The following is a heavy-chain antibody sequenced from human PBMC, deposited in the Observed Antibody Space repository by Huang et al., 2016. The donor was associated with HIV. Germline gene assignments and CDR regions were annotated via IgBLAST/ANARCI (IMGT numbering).Heavy chain of an antibody. CDR2: IANEGSTK. CDR3: ARSEPSRYYFDY. J-gene: IGHJ4*02. V-gene: IGHV3-30-3*01. Sequence: QVQLVESGGGVVQPGTSLRLSCAASGFTFSNCAMNWVRQAPGKGLEGGAVIANEGSTKDYADSVKGRFTISRDNSKNTVYLQMNSLRAEDTAVYYCARSEPSRYYFDYWGQGTLVTVSS. CDR1: GFTFSNCA.